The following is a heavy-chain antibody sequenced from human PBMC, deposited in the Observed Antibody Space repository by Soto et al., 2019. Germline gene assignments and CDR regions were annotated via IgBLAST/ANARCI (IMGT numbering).Heavy chain of an antibody. Sequence: ASVKVSCKASGYSFTNYGINWVRQAPGQRLKRMGWISAYNGNTNYAQKFQGRVTMTTDTSTSTAYMELRSLRSDDTAVYYFARDRKWNYYDRSGYYVDYWGQGTLVTVSS. CDR2: ISAYNGNT. V-gene: IGHV1-18*01. CDR1: GYSFTNYG. CDR3: ARDRKWNYYDRSGYYVDY. D-gene: IGHD3-22*01. J-gene: IGHJ4*02.